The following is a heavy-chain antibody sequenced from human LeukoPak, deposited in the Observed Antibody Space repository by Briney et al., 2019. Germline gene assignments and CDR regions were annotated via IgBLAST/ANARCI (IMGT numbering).Heavy chain of an antibody. J-gene: IGHJ4*02. CDR3: TTDHGPFDY. D-gene: IGHD5-24*01. Sequence: GGSLRLSCAASGFTFFNSWMAWVRQAPGKGLEWVGRIKSKNDGETTDYVASVQGRFTISREDSKNTVHLHMNRLKPDDTATYYCTTDHGPFDYWGPGTLVTVTP. V-gene: IGHV3-15*01. CDR2: IKSKNDGETT. CDR1: GFTFFNSW.